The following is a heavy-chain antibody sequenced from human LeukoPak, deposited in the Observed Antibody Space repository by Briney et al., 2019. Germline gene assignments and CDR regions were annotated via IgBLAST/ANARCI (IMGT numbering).Heavy chain of an antibody. CDR1: GYTLTGYY. Sequence: ASVKVSCKASGYTLTGYYMHWVRQAPGQGLEWMGRINPNSGGTNYAQKFQGRVTMTRDTSISTAYMELSRLRSDDTAVYYCAREQATVLGVWFDPWGQGTLVTVSS. J-gene: IGHJ5*02. CDR3: AREQATVLGVWFDP. CDR2: INPNSGGT. D-gene: IGHD2-8*01. V-gene: IGHV1-2*06.